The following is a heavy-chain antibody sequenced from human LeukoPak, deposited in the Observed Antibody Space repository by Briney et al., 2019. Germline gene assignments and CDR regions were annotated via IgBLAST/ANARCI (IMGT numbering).Heavy chain of an antibody. J-gene: IGHJ4*02. CDR3: ARGHRGSSKLDY. CDR2: INHSGST. V-gene: IGHV4-34*01. Sequence: KPSETLSLTCTVSGGSISSYYWSWIRQPPGKGLEWIGEINHSGSTNYNPSLKSRVTISVDTSKNQFSLKLSSVTAADTAVYYCARGHRGSSKLDYWGQGTLVTVSS. D-gene: IGHD1-26*01. CDR1: GGSISSYY.